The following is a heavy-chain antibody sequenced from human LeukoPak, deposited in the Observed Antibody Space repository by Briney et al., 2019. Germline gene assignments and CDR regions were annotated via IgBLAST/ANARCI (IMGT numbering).Heavy chain of an antibody. CDR2: IIPIFGTT. CDR1: GGTFSSYA. CDR3: AKASQSSHDFWSGYSAGGYMDV. J-gene: IGHJ6*03. D-gene: IGHD3-3*01. V-gene: IGHV1-69*06. Sequence: ASVKVSCKASGGTFSSYAISWVRQAPGQGLEWMGGIIPIFGTTNYAQKFQDRVTITADKSTSTAYMELSSLRSEDTAVYYCAKASQSSHDFWSGYSAGGYMDVWGKGTTVTVSS.